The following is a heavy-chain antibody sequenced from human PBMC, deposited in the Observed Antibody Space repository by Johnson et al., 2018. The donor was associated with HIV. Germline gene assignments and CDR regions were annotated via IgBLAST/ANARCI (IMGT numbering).Heavy chain of an antibody. CDR3: AREYDAFDI. J-gene: IGHJ3*02. Sequence: VQLVESGGGVVQPGRSLRLSCAASGFTFSSYAMHWVRQAPGKGLEWVANIKQDGSEKYYVDSVKGRVTISRDNARNSLYLQMNSLRAEDTAVYYCAREYDAFDIWGQGTMVTVSS. V-gene: IGHV3-7*01. CDR1: GFTFSSYA. CDR2: IKQDGSEK.